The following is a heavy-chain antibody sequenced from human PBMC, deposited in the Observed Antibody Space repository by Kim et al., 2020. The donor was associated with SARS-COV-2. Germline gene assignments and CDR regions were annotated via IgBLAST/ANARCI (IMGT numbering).Heavy chain of an antibody. J-gene: IGHJ4*02. CDR2: INHSGST. V-gene: IGHV4-34*01. CDR3: ASERDDFWSGYLDY. Sequence: SETLSLTCAVYGGSFSGYYWSWIRQPPGKGLEWIGEINHSGSTNYNPSLKSRVTLSVDTSKNQFSLKLSSVTAADTAVYYCASERDDFWSGYLDYWGQGT. CDR1: GGSFSGYY. D-gene: IGHD3-3*01.